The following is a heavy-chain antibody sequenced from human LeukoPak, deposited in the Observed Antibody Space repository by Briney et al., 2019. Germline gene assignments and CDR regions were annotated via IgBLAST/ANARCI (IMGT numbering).Heavy chain of an antibody. CDR3: ASVSSSSSGLYYYYMDV. CDR1: GGTFSSYA. D-gene: IGHD6-6*01. J-gene: IGHJ6*03. CDR2: IIPIFGTA. V-gene: IGHV1-69*05. Sequence: GASVKVSCKASGGTFSSYAISWVRQAPGQGLEWMGGIIPIFGTANYAQKFQGRVTITTDESTSTAYMELSGLRSEDTAVYYCASVSSSSSGLYYYYMDVWGKGTTVTVSS.